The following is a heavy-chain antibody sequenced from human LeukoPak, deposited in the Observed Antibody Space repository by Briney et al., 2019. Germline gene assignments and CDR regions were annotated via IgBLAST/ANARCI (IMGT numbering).Heavy chain of an antibody. V-gene: IGHV1-69*01. CDR1: GGTFSSYA. CDR2: IIPIFGTA. J-gene: IGHJ5*02. D-gene: IGHD6-13*01. CDR3: ARGSSSAEVDWFDP. Sequence: SVKVSCKASGGTFSSYAISWVRQAPGQGLERMGGIIPIFGTANYAQKFQGRVTITADESTSTAYMELSSLRSEDTAVYYCARGSSSAEVDWFDPWGQGTLVTVSS.